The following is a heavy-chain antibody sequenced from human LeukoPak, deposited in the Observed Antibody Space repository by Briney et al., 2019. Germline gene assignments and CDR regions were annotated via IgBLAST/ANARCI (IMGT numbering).Heavy chain of an antibody. D-gene: IGHD2-2*01. CDR3: ASGGVVVPAASIDY. CDR1: GGTFSSYA. Sequence: SVKVSCKASGGTFSSYAISWVRQAPGQGLEWMGRIIPILGIANYAQKFQGRVTITADKSTSTAYMELSSLRSEDTAVYYCASGGVVVPAASIDYWGQGTLVTVSS. CDR2: IIPILGIA. J-gene: IGHJ4*02. V-gene: IGHV1-69*04.